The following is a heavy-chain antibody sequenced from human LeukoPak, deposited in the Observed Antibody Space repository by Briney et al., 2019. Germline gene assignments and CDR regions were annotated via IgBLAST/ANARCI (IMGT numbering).Heavy chain of an antibody. D-gene: IGHD3-10*01. Sequence: GGSLRLSCAASGFTFSSYAMNWVRQAPGKGLEWVSSISDSGGSTYYADSVKGRFTFSRDNSKNTLYLQMNSLRAEDTAVYYCAKDPGVYGSGSYPTYFDYWGQGTMVTVSS. CDR3: AKDPGVYGSGSYPTYFDY. CDR1: GFTFSSYA. J-gene: IGHJ4*02. V-gene: IGHV3-23*01. CDR2: ISDSGGST.